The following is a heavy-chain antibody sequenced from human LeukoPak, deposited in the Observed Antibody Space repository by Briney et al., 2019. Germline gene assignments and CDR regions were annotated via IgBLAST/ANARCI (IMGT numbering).Heavy chain of an antibody. V-gene: IGHV4-59*08. Sequence: SETLSLTCTVSGGSISIYYWSWIRQPPGKGLEWIGYIYYSGSTNYNPSLKSRVTISVDTSKNQFSLKLSSVTAADTAVYYCARVERLSYYFDYWGQGTLVTVSS. D-gene: IGHD2-2*01. CDR2: IYYSGST. CDR1: GGSISIYY. CDR3: ARVERLSYYFDY. J-gene: IGHJ4*02.